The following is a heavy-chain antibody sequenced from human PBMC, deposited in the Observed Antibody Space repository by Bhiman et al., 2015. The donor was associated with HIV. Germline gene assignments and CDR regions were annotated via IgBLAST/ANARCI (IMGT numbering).Heavy chain of an antibody. Sequence: VQLVESGGGVVQPGKSLRLSCAASGITFFNSALHWLRQAPGRGLEWVATLSFDGDETFYADSVKGRFTISRDNAKNSLYLQMNSLRAEDTAVYYCARGSSSSLSAERFDPWGQGTLVTVSS. CDR1: GITFFNSA. V-gene: IGHV3-30*04. D-gene: IGHD6-6*01. CDR2: LSFDGDET. CDR3: ARGSSSSLSAERFDP. J-gene: IGHJ5*02.